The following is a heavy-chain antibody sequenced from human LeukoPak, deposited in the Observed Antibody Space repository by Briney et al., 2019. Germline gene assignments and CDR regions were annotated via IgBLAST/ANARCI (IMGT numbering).Heavy chain of an antibody. Sequence: RGGSLRLSCAASGFTFSSYAMTWVRQAPDKGLEWVSAISGSDGSTYYADSVKGRLTISRDDSQNTLYLQMNSLSAEDTAVYYCAKVETSGGANCYALDYWGQGTLVTVSS. CDR1: GFTFSSYA. J-gene: IGHJ4*02. CDR2: ISGSDGST. V-gene: IGHV3-23*01. D-gene: IGHD2-2*01. CDR3: AKVETSGGANCYALDY.